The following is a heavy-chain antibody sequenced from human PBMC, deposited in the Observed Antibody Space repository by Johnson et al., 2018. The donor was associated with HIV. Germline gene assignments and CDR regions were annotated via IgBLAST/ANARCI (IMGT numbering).Heavy chain of an antibody. D-gene: IGHD6-19*01. V-gene: IGHV3-33*06. CDR1: GFTLSSYG. CDR2: IWYDGNNK. CDR3: AKCIWVSSVIDAFDS. J-gene: IGHJ3*02. Sequence: QVQLVESGGGVVQPGRSLRLSCAASGFTLSSYGMHWVRRAPGKGLEWVAVIWYDGNNKYYADSVKGRFTISRDNSKNTLYLQMNRLRAEDTAVYYCAKCIWVSSVIDAFDSWGQGTMVTVSS.